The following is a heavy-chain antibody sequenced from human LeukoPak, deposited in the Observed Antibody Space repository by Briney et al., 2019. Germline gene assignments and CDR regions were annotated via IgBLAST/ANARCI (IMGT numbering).Heavy chain of an antibody. CDR2: INHSGST. J-gene: IGHJ4*02. Sequence: SETLSLTCAVYGGSFSGYYWSWFRQPPGKGLEWFGEINHSGSTNYNPSLKSRVTISVDTSKNQFSLKLSSVTAADTAVYYCARAGGYCSGGSCYYTLLDYWGQGTLVTVSS. CDR1: GGSFSGYY. D-gene: IGHD2-15*01. V-gene: IGHV4-34*01. CDR3: ARAGGYCSGGSCYYTLLDY.